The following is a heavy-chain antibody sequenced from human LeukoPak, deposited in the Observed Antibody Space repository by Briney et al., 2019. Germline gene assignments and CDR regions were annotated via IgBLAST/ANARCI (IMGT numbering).Heavy chain of an antibody. Sequence: SETLSLTCTVSGYSISSGYYWGWIRQPPGKGLEWIGSIYHSGSTYYNPSLKSRVTISVDTSKNQFSLKLSSVTAADTAVYYCARGGYGDYLRWFDPWGQGTLVTVSS. CDR3: ARGGYGDYLRWFDP. CDR2: IYHSGST. V-gene: IGHV4-38-2*02. CDR1: GYSISSGYY. D-gene: IGHD4-17*01. J-gene: IGHJ5*02.